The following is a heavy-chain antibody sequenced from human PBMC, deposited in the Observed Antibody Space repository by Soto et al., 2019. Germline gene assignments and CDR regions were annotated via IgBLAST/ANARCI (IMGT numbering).Heavy chain of an antibody. Sequence: QVQLVESGGGVVQPGRSLRLSCAASGFTFSSYAMHWVRQAPGKGLEWVAVISYDGSNKYYADSVKGRFTISRDNSKNTLYLQMNSLRAEDTAVYYCARADRYCSGGSCYSYWSFFDYWGQGPLVTVSS. J-gene: IGHJ4*02. D-gene: IGHD2-15*01. CDR3: ARADRYCSGGSCYSYWSFFDY. CDR1: GFTFSSYA. V-gene: IGHV3-30-3*01. CDR2: ISYDGSNK.